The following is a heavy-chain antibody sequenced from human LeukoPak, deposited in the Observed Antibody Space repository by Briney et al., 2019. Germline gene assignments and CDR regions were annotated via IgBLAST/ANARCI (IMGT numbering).Heavy chain of an antibody. CDR1: GFTVSTSY. V-gene: IGHV3-53*01. CDR2: ISGGGNT. Sequence: GGSLRLSCAASGFTVSTSYMNWVRQAPGKGLEWISVISGGGNTYYAHSVKGRFTISRDNSKNTLYLQMNSLRGEDTAVYYCAGGDFDDWGQGTLVTVSS. CDR3: AGGDFDD. J-gene: IGHJ4*02.